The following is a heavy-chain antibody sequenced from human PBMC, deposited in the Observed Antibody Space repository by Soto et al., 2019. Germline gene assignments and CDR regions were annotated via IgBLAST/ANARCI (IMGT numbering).Heavy chain of an antibody. CDR2: LYPGDSDT. CDR1: GYTFTNNW. Sequence: GESLKISCKGSGYTFTNNWVGWVRQMPGKGLEWMGILYPGDSDTRYSPSFQGQVTIPVEKSIATAHPQWSSLKDSDPAMYYCSRRSEDYYGSGKYYGLDVWGQGTTVTVSS. D-gene: IGHD3-10*01. CDR3: SRRSEDYYGSGKYYGLDV. V-gene: IGHV5-51*01. J-gene: IGHJ6*02.